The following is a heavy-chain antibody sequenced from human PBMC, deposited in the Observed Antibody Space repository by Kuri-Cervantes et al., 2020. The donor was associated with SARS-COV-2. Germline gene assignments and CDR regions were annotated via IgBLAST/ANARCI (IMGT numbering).Heavy chain of an antibody. CDR1: GFTFSSYS. CDR3: ARGGYCSSTSRADYYYYGMDV. J-gene: IGHJ6*02. D-gene: IGHD2-2*01. Sequence: LSLTCAASGFTFSSYSMNWVRQAPRKGLEWVSSISSSSSYIYYADSVKGRFTISRDNAKNSLYLQMNSLRAEDTAVYYCARGGYCSSTSRADYYYYGMDVWGQGTTVTVSS. CDR2: ISSSSSYI. V-gene: IGHV3-21*01.